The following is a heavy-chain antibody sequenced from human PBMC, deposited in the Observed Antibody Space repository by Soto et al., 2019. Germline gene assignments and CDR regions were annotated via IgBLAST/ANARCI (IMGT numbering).Heavy chain of an antibody. CDR1: GSSISSYY. CDR2: IYYSVST. J-gene: IGHJ5*02. D-gene: IGHD3-22*01. V-gene: IGHV4-59*01. Sequence: QVQLQESGPGLVKPSETLSLTFTVSGSSISSYYWSWIRQPPGKGLEWIGYIYYSVSTNYHPSLNSRITTSVDTSKNQLSVKLSSVTAADRAVYDCAIDRWYYDSSGPFAPWCQGSLVIVS. CDR3: AIDRWYYDSSGPFAP.